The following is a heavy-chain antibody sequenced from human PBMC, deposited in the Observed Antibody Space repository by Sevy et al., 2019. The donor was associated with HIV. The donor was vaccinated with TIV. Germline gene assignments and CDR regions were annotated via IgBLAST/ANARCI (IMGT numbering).Heavy chain of an antibody. CDR3: ANDHCRGVGCYEYYYHGMDV. J-gene: IGHJ6*02. CDR1: GYTFTGYY. V-gene: IGHV1-2*02. Sequence: VSVKVSCKASGYTFTGYYIHWVRQAPGQGLEWMGWINPDSGGTEYAQNFQGRVTMTRDTSISTAYMEVSRLRSDDTAVYYCANDHCRGVGCYEYYYHGMDVWGQGTTVTVSS. D-gene: IGHD2-15*01. CDR2: INPDSGGT.